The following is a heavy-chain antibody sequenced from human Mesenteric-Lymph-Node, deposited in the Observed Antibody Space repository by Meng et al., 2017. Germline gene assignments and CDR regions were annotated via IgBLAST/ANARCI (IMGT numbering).Heavy chain of an antibody. Sequence: QMQLQESGPGLVKPSGTLSLTGAVSGGSISISTWWSWVRQPPGKGLEWIGSTYYSGSSYYNPSLKSRVTISADTSKNQFSLKLSSVTAPDTAVYYCARHSYHSCFDPWGQGTLVTVSS. J-gene: IGHJ5*02. D-gene: IGHD2-2*01. CDR2: TYYSGSS. V-gene: IGHV4-4*02. CDR3: ARHSYHSCFDP. CDR1: GGSISISTW.